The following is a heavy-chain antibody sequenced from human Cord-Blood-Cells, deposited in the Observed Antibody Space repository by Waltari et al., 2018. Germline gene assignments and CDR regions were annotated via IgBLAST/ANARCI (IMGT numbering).Heavy chain of an antibody. D-gene: IGHD3-10*01. CDR1: GYTFTSYA. J-gene: IGHJ6*03. Sequence: QVQLVQSGAEGKKPGASVKVSCKASGYTFTSYAMHWVREAPGQRLEWMGWINAGNGNTEYLQKFQGRVPITRDTSASTAYMKRSSLRSEYTALYYCARSVRGDITSYYYYYMYVWGKGTTVSVSS. V-gene: IGHV1-3*01. CDR3: ARSVRGDITSYYYYYMYV. CDR2: INAGNGNT.